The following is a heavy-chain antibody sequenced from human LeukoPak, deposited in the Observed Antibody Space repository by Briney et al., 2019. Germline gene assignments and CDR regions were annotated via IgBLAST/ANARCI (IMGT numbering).Heavy chain of an antibody. V-gene: IGHV3-13*01. J-gene: IGHJ6*03. Sequence: GGALRLSCAASGFSFSNYDMHWVRQVAGKGLAWVSSIGTIGGTFYPGSVKGRFTISRENAKNSLYLQMNSLRAGDTAVYYCARATVIGDVPVPGYMDVWGKGTTVTVSS. CDR3: ARATVIGDVPVPGYMDV. D-gene: IGHD2-21*01. CDR1: GFSFSNYD. CDR2: IGTIGGT.